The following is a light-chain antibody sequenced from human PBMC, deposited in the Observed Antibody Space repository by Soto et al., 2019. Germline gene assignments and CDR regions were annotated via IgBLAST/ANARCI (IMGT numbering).Light chain of an antibody. CDR2: GAS. J-gene: IGKJ1*01. CDR1: QSVNSYS. CDR3: QQYGSSPPT. V-gene: IGKV3-20*01. Sequence: EIVLTQSPGTLSLSPGERATLSCRASQSVNSYSLAWYQRKPGQPPRLLVWGASNRATDIPYRFSGSGSGTDFALTITNLEAEDFAVYYGQQYGSSPPTFGQGTRVEVK.